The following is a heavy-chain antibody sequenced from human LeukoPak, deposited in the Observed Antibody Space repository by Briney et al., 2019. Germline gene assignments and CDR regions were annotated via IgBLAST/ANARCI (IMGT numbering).Heavy chain of an antibody. Sequence: SVKDSCKASGGTFSSYAISWVRQAPGQGLEWMGRIIPIFGTANYAQKIQGRVTITTDESTSTAYMELSSLRSEDIAVYYCARGSGEGYCSSTSCPLGYWGQGTLVTVSS. CDR2: IIPIFGTA. CDR3: ARGSGEGYCSSTSCPLGY. V-gene: IGHV1-69*05. D-gene: IGHD2-2*01. J-gene: IGHJ4*02. CDR1: GGTFSSYA.